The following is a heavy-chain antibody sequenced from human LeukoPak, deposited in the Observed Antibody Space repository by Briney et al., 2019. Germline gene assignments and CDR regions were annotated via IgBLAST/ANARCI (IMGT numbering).Heavy chain of an antibody. Sequence: GGSLRLSCAASGFTFSTYWMSWVRQAPGKGLEWVANIKQDGSEKYFVDSVKGRFTISRDNAKNSLYLQMNSLRAEDTAVYYCARGRLGGYAAIDAFDIWGQGTMVTVSS. CDR3: ARGRLGGYAAIDAFDI. CDR2: IKQDGSEK. V-gene: IGHV3-7*03. CDR1: GFTFSTYW. J-gene: IGHJ3*02. D-gene: IGHD5-12*01.